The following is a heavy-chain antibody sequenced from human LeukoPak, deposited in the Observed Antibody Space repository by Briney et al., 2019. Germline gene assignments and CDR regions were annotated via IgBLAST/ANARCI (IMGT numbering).Heavy chain of an antibody. CDR3: AKHNIDY. Sequence: SGGSLRLSCAASGFTFSSYAMHWVRQAPGKGLEWVAVISYDGSNKYYADSVKGRFTISRDNSKNTLYLQMNSLRAEDTAVYYCAKHNIDYWGQGTLVTVSS. J-gene: IGHJ4*02. CDR1: GFTFSSYA. D-gene: IGHD1-1*01. CDR2: ISYDGSNK. V-gene: IGHV3-30-3*02.